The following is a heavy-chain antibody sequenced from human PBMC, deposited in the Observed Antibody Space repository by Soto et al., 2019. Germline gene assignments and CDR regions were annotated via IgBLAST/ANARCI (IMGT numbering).Heavy chain of an antibody. CDR1: GFTFSSYA. Sequence: GGSLRLSCAASGFTFSSYAMHWVRQAPGKGLEWVAVISYDGSNKYYADSVKGRFTISRDNSKNTLYLQMNSLRAEDTAVYYCARDVRHYDFWSGYSPRDYWSQGTLVTVSS. CDR3: ARDVRHYDFWSGYSPRDY. CDR2: ISYDGSNK. J-gene: IGHJ4*02. D-gene: IGHD3-3*01. V-gene: IGHV3-30-3*01.